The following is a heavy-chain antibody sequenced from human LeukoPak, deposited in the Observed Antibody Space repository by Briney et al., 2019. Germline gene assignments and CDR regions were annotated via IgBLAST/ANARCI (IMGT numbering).Heavy chain of an antibody. CDR3: AKDGGRDGYYFDY. V-gene: IGHV3-9*01. Sequence: GGSLRLSCAASGFTFDDYAMHWVRHAPGKGLEWVSGISWNSGSIGYADSVKGRFTISRDNAKNSLYLQMNSLRAEDTALYYCAKDGGRDGYYFDYWGQGTLVTVSS. CDR1: GFTFDDYA. D-gene: IGHD5-24*01. CDR2: ISWNSGSI. J-gene: IGHJ4*02.